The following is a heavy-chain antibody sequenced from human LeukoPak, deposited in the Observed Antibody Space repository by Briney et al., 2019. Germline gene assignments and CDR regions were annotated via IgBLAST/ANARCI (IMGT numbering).Heavy chain of an antibody. CDR1: GFIFSNYG. D-gene: IGHD6-19*01. CDR3: ARVPFSSAWYDY. J-gene: IGHJ4*02. V-gene: IGHV3-64*01. Sequence: GGSLRLSCAASGFIFSNYGMHWVRQAPGRGLEFVSRISSNGGSTYYANSLKGRFTISRDNSKNTVYLQMASLRPEDMAVYYCARVPFSSAWYDYWGQETLVTVSS. CDR2: ISSNGGST.